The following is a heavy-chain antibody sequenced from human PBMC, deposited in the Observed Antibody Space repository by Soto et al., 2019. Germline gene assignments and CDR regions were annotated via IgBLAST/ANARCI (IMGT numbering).Heavy chain of an antibody. CDR3: SKRQAYIGGRGYPDDY. D-gene: IGHD2-15*01. V-gene: IGHV3-23*01. Sequence: PGGSLRLSCAAAGQSISGSAMTWFRQAPEKGLEWVSSISADGGGTFYADSVKGRFTISRDNSKNMLYLQMSSLRAEDTAIYYCSKRQAYIGGRGYPDDYWGPGTLVTVSS. CDR1: GQSISGSA. J-gene: IGHJ4*02. CDR2: ISADGGGT.